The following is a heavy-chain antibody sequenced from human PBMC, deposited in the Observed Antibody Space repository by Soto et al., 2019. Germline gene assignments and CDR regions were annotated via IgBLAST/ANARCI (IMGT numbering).Heavy chain of an antibody. V-gene: IGHV3-15*01. CDR2: IKRKTDGWTA. CDR3: TATLGY. D-gene: IGHD3-16*01. J-gene: IGHJ4*02. Sequence: LRLSCAASGFTFSNAWMSWVRQAPGKGLEWVGYIKRKTDGWTADYAAPVKGRFTISRDDSKNTLYLQMNSLKTEGTAVYYCTATLGYWGPGTLVTVSS. CDR1: GFTFSNAW.